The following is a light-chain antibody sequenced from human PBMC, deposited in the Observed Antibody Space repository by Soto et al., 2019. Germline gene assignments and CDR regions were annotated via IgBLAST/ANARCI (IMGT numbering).Light chain of an antibody. CDR3: LLYVGSGTVV. CDR2: STN. V-gene: IGLV8-61*01. CDR1: SGSVSISDH. J-gene: IGLJ3*02. Sequence: QAVVTQEPSFSVSPGGTVTLTCGLTSGSVSISDHPSWYQQTPGQAPRTLIYSTNLRSSGVADRFSGSILGNKAALTIAGAQADDESHYYCLLYVGSGTVVFGGGTKLTVL.